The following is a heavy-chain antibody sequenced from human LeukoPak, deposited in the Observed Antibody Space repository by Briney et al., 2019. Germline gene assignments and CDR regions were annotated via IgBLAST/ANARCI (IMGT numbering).Heavy chain of an antibody. CDR3: ARCIAAAGWFDP. Sequence: PSETLSLTCTVSGGSISSSSYYWGWIRQPPGKGLEWIGSMYYRGTTYYNPSLKSRVTISVDMSKNQLSLKVTSVTAADTALYYCARCIAAAGWFDPWGQGTLVTVSS. D-gene: IGHD6-25*01. J-gene: IGHJ5*02. V-gene: IGHV4-39*01. CDR2: MYYRGTT. CDR1: GGSISSSSYY.